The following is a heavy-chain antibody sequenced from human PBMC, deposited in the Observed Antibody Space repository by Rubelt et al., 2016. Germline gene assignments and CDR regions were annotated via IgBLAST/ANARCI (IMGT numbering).Heavy chain of an antibody. CDR1: GFTFSNYA. V-gene: IGHV3-66*01. CDR3: ARGGDRGYGMDV. Sequence: EVQLVESGGGLVQPGGSLRLCCAASGFTFSNYAMSWVRQAPGKGLEWFSVIYSGGSTYYADSVKGRFIISRDNSKTPLYLQMNTLGAEDTAVYYCARGGDRGYGMDVWGQGTTVTVSS. CDR2: IYSGGST. J-gene: IGHJ6*02. D-gene: IGHD3-10*01.